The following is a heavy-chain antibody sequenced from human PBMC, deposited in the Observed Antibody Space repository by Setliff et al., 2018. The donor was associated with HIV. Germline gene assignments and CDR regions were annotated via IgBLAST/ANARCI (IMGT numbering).Heavy chain of an antibody. CDR2: IHYTGST. Sequence: SETLSLTCTVFGVSISGSNYVWGWIRQTPRKGLEWIGTIHYTGSTYYNPSLESRITISVDTSKNQFSLRLNSVSAADTAVYYGVRTASSSWWGVYYYYYIDLWGKGTTVTVSS. V-gene: IGHV4-39*01. CDR3: VRTASSSWWGVYYYYYIDL. J-gene: IGHJ6*03. CDR1: GVSISGSNYV. D-gene: IGHD2-8*02.